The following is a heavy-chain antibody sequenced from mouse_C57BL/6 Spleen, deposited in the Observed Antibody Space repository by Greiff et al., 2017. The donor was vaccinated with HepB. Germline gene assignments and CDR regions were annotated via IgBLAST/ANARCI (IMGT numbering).Heavy chain of an antibody. Sequence: DVQLQESGGDLVKPGGSLKLSCAASGFTFSNYGMSWVRQTYEKRLEWVATISSGGSYTYYPDSVKGLFTFSSDNAKNTLYRQMSSLKSEDTAMYYCARQGNMSCFDYWGQGTTLTVSA. CDR2: ISSGGSYT. CDR3: ARQGNMSCFDY. J-gene: IGHJ2*01. D-gene: IGHD2-1*01. V-gene: IGHV5-6*01. CDR1: GFTFSNYG.